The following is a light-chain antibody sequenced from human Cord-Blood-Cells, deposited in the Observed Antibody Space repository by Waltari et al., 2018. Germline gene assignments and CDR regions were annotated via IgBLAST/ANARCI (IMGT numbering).Light chain of an antibody. CDR3: QQYNNWPPWT. CDR2: GAS. V-gene: IGKV3-15*01. J-gene: IGKJ1*01. Sequence: EIVMTQSPATLSVSPGERATLSCRASQGFSSNLASYQQTPGQAPRLLIYGASTRATGIPARFSGSGSGTEFTLTISSLQSEDFAVYYCQQYNNWPPWTFGQGTKVEIK. CDR1: QGFSSN.